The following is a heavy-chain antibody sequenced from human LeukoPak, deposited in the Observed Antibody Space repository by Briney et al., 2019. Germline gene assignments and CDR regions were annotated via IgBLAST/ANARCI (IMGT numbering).Heavy chain of an antibody. Sequence: GASVKVSCKASGYTFSSYWIGWVRQMPGKGLEWMGIIYPGDSDTRYIPSFQGQVNISADKSISTVYLQWSSLKASDTAMYYCARLDGAGIAAAGHYWGQGTLVTVSS. D-gene: IGHD6-13*01. CDR2: IYPGDSDT. V-gene: IGHV5-51*01. CDR1: GYTFSSYW. CDR3: ARLDGAGIAAAGHY. J-gene: IGHJ4*02.